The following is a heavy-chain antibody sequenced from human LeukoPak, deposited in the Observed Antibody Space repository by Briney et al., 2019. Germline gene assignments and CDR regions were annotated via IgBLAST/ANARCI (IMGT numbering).Heavy chain of an antibody. D-gene: IGHD3-22*01. CDR3: AIMRGYYDGSGYWVQ. J-gene: IGHJ4*02. V-gene: IGHV3-23*01. CDR2: ISPNANRT. CDR1: GVTFSSYS. Sequence: GGSLSLSCAASGVTFSSYSMSWVRQAPGKGLEWVAFISPNANRTSKADSVEGPFTISRDNPRNTLYLQMNLLRDDDTAVYYCAIMRGYYDGSGYWVQWGQGTLVTVSS.